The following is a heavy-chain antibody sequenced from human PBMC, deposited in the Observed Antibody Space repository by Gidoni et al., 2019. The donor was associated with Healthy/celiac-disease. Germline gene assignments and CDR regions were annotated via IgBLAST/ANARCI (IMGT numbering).Heavy chain of an antibody. CDR3: ARGSSSSQYYYYYGMDV. CDR2: TYYRSKWYN. D-gene: IGHD6-6*01. J-gene: IGHJ6*02. CDR1: GDSVSSNSAA. Sequence: QVQLQQSGPGLVKPSQTLSLTCAISGDSVSSNSAAWNWIRQTPSRGLECLGRTYYRSKWYNDYAVSVKSRITINPDTSKNQFSLQLNSVTPEDTAVYYCARGSSSSQYYYYYGMDVWGQGTTVTVSS. V-gene: IGHV6-1*01.